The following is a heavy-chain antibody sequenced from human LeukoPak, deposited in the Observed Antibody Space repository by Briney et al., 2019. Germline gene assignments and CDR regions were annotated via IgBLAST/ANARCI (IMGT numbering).Heavy chain of an antibody. CDR2: IYYSGST. D-gene: IGHD3-22*01. CDR3: ARSRGRYDSNGYRVYSFDY. Sequence: SETLSLTCTVSGGSISSYYWSWIRQPPGKGLEWIGYIYYSGSTNYNPSLKSRVTISVDTSKNQFSLKLSSVTAADTAVYYCARSRGRYDSNGYRVYSFDYWGQGTLVTVSS. V-gene: IGHV4-59*01. CDR1: GGSISSYY. J-gene: IGHJ4*02.